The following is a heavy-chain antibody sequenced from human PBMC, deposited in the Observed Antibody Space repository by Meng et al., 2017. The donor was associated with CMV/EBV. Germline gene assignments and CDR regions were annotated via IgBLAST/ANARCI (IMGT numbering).Heavy chain of an antibody. CDR1: GYSISSGYY. CDR2: IYHSGST. CDR3: ARVGEGYDFWGGYYTGNWFDP. J-gene: IGHJ5*02. D-gene: IGHD3-3*01. Sequence: GSLRLSCTVSGYSISSGYYWGWIRQPPGKGLEWIGSIYHSGSTYYNPSLKSRVTISVDTSKNQFSPKLSSVTAADTAVYYCARVGEGYDFWGGYYTGNWFDPWGQGTLVTVSS. V-gene: IGHV4-38-2*02.